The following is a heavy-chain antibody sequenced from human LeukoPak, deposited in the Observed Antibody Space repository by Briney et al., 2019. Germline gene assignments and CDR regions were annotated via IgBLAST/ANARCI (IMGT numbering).Heavy chain of an antibody. J-gene: IGHJ4*02. V-gene: IGHV4-39*02. Sequence: SETLSLTCTVSGGSISSSNYYWGWIRQPPGKGLEWIGTIYYSGSTYYNPSLKSRVTISIDTSKKQFSLKLSSVTAADTAVYYCARETPQSSSWTAFDYWGQGTLVTVSS. CDR2: IYYSGST. CDR3: ARETPQSSSWTAFDY. D-gene: IGHD6-13*01. CDR1: GGSISSSNYY.